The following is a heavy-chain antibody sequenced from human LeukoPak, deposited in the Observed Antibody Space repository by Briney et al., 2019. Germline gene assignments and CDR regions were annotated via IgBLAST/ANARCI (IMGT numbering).Heavy chain of an antibody. V-gene: IGHV3-23*01. CDR1: GFTFSSYA. CDR2: ISGSGGST. CDR3: ARDVDSSSHYGWLDP. Sequence: GGSLRLSCAASGFTFSSYAMSWVRQAPGKGLEWVSAISGSGGSTYYADSVKGRFTISRDNSKNTLYLQMNSLRAEDTAVYYCARDVDSSSHYGWLDPWGQGTLVTVSS. J-gene: IGHJ5*02. D-gene: IGHD3-22*01.